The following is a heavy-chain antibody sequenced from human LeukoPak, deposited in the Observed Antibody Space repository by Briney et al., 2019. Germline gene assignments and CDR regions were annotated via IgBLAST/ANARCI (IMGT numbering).Heavy chain of an antibody. CDR2: TSSSGSGGNT. CDR1: GVTLSNYA. V-gene: IGHV3-23*01. Sequence: GGSLRLSCVASGVTLSNYAMSWARQAPGKGLEWVSGTSSSGSGGNTYYADSVKGRFTISRDSSRNTLFLHMNTLRAEDTAIYYCAKDRTVGASYWYFDLWGRGTLVTVSS. CDR3: AKDRTVGASYWYFDL. D-gene: IGHD1-26*01. J-gene: IGHJ2*01.